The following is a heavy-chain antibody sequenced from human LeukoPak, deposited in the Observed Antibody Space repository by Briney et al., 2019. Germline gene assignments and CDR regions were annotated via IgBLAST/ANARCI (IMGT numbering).Heavy chain of an antibody. D-gene: IGHD4-17*01. J-gene: IGHJ3*02. V-gene: IGHV3-74*01. Sequence: GGSLRLSCAASGFTFSSYWMHWVRQAPGKGLVWVSRINSDGSSTSYADSVKGRFTISRDNAKNTLYLQMNSLRAEDTAVYYCARGNDYGDYEGDALDIWGQGTMVTVSS. CDR1: GFTFSSYW. CDR3: ARGNDYGDYEGDALDI. CDR2: INSDGSST.